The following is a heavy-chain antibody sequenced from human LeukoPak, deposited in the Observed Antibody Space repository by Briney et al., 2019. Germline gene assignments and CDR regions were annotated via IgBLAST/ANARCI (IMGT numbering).Heavy chain of an antibody. Sequence: PGDSLEISCQGSGSTFTSYWIGWAGKLPGKGLGWMGIIYPVDSDTRYSPSFQGQVTISADKSISTAYLQWSSLKASDTAMYYCARSFDIVVVPAAHGGAFDIWGQGTMVTVSS. J-gene: IGHJ3*02. CDR2: IYPVDSDT. D-gene: IGHD2-2*01. CDR3: ARSFDIVVVPAAHGGAFDI. CDR1: GSTFTSYW. V-gene: IGHV5-51*01.